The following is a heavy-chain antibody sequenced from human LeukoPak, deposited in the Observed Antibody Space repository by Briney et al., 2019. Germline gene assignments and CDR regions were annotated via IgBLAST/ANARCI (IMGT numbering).Heavy chain of an antibody. CDR3: ARSRIHYGSGSYYKFNYYYYYMDV. CDR1: GYTFTGYW. CDR2: ISPSGGST. J-gene: IGHJ6*03. Sequence: ASVKVSCKAFGYTFTGYWMHWVRQAPGQGPEWMGVISPSGGSTIYAQKFKGRVTLTRDMSTSTDYLELSSLRSDDTAVYYCARSRIHYGSGSYYKFNYYYYYMDVWGKGTTVTISS. D-gene: IGHD3-10*01. V-gene: IGHV1-46*01.